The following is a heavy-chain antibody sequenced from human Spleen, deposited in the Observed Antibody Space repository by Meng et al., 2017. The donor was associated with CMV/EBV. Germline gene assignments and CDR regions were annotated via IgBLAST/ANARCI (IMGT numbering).Heavy chain of an antibody. J-gene: IGHJ6*02. Sequence: SETLSLTCIVSGGSINSDYWHWIRQPPGEGLEWIGYIDYRGNTLYNPSLKNRVTMSRDASKNYFSLNLTSVTAADTAVYYCARVRYDYYYPMDVWGQGTWVTVSS. CDR1: GGSINSDY. CDR2: IDYRGNT. CDR3: ARVRYDYYYPMDV. V-gene: IGHV4-59*01.